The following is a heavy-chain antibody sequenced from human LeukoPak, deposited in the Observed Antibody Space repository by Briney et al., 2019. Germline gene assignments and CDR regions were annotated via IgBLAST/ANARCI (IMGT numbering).Heavy chain of an antibody. CDR1: GGSISSGDYY. CDR2: IYYSGST. V-gene: IGHV4-30-4*08. Sequence: SQTLSLTCTVSGGSISSGDYYWSWIRQPPGKGLEWIGYIYYSGSTYYNPSLKSRVTISVDTSKNQFSLKLSSVTAADTAVYYCARRVTMVSDWFDPWGQGTLVTVSS. D-gene: IGHD3-10*01. CDR3: ARRVTMVSDWFDP. J-gene: IGHJ5*02.